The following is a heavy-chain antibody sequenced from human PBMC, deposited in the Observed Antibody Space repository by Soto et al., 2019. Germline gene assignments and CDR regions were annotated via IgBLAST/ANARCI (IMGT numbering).Heavy chain of an antibody. D-gene: IGHD3-3*01. Sequence: PSETLSLTCTVSGGSISSSSYYWGWIRQPPGKGLEWIGSIYYSGSTYYNPSLKSRVTISVDTSKNQFSLKLSSVTAADTAVYYCARTRGGNYDFWSGYYVANWFDPWGQGTLVTVSS. CDR2: IYYSGST. V-gene: IGHV4-39*01. CDR3: ARTRGGNYDFWSGYYVANWFDP. CDR1: GGSISSSSYY. J-gene: IGHJ5*02.